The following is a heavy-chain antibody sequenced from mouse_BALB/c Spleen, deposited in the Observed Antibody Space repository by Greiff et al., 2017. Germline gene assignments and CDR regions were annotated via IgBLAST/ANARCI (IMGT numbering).Heavy chain of an antibody. CDR3: ARWGYDYDVPFDY. Sequence: EVQLVESGGGLVQPGGSRKLSCAASGFTFSSFGMHWVRQAPEKGLEWVAYISSGSSTIYYADTVKGRFTISRDNPKNTLFLQMTSLRSEDTAMYYCARWGYDYDVPFDYWGQGTTLTVSS. V-gene: IGHV5-17*02. CDR1: GFTFSSFG. J-gene: IGHJ2*01. CDR2: ISSGSSTI. D-gene: IGHD2-4*01.